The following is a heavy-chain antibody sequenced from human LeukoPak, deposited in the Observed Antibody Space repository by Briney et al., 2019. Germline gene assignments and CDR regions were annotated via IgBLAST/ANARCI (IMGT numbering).Heavy chain of an antibody. Sequence: PSETLSLTCSVPGGSIGTDSYYGGWVRQPPGKGLEWIGSMYYGGTTYFNPSLKSRVTLSVGTSKNDFSLRLSSVTAADSAVYFCATGKYSGYYDYWGQGTLVTVSS. J-gene: IGHJ4*02. V-gene: IGHV4-39*02. CDR2: MYYGGTT. CDR1: GGSIGTDSYY. D-gene: IGHD5-12*01. CDR3: ATGKYSGYYDY.